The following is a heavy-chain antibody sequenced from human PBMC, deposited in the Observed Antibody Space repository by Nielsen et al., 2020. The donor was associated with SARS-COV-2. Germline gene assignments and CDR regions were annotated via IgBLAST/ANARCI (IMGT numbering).Heavy chain of an antibody. CDR1: GGTFSSYA. Sequence: SVKVSCKASGGTFSSYAISWVRQAPGQGLEWMGGIIPIFGTANYAQKFQGRVTITADESTSTAYMELSSLRSEDTAVYYCATGSVMVREQNWFDPWGQGTLVTVSS. CDR2: IIPIFGTA. V-gene: IGHV1-69*13. CDR3: ATGSVMVREQNWFDP. J-gene: IGHJ5*02. D-gene: IGHD3-10*01.